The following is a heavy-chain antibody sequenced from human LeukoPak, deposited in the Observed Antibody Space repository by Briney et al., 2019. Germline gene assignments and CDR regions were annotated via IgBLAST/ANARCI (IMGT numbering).Heavy chain of an antibody. Sequence: MPGGSLRPSCAASGFTFSSYSMNWVRQAPGKGLEWVSSISSSSSYIYYADSVKGRFTISRDNAKNSLYLQMNSLRAEDTAVYYCARGWISGYSYHFDYWGQGTLVTVSS. V-gene: IGHV3-21*01. CDR1: GFTFSSYS. J-gene: IGHJ4*02. CDR3: ARGWISGYSYHFDY. D-gene: IGHD5-18*01. CDR2: ISSSSSYI.